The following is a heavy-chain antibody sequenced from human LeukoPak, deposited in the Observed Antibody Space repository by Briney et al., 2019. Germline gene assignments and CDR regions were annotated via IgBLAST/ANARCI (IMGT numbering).Heavy chain of an antibody. CDR3: AREEWELLYRL. CDR2: IYTSGST. J-gene: IGHJ4*02. D-gene: IGHD1-26*01. V-gene: IGHV4-4*07. Sequence: PSETLSLTCTVSGGSIRNYYWSWIRQPPGKGLEWIGRIYTSGSTNYNPSLKSRVTMSVDTSKNQFSLKLSSVTAADTAVYYCAREEWELLYRLWGQGTLVTVSS. CDR1: GGSIRNYY.